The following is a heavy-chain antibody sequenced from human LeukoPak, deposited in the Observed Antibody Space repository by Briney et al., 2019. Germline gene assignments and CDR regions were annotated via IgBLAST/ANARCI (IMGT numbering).Heavy chain of an antibody. Sequence: PGGSLRLSCAASGFTFSSYAMSWVRQAPGKGLEWVSAISGSGGSTYYADSVKGRFTISRDNSKNTLYLQMNSLRAEDTAVYYCTTLMNYDFWSGYRPFDYWGQGTLVTVSS. D-gene: IGHD3-3*01. CDR2: ISGSGGST. CDR3: TTLMNYDFWSGYRPFDY. CDR1: GFTFSSYA. V-gene: IGHV3-23*01. J-gene: IGHJ4*02.